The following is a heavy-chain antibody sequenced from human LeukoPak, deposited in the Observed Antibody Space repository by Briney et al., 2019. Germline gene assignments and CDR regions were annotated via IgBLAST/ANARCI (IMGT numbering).Heavy chain of an antibody. CDR2: ISGSGGST. J-gene: IGHJ4*02. D-gene: IGHD6-6*01. Sequence: PGGSLRLSCAASGFTFSSYAMSWVRQAPGKGLEWVSAISGSGGSTYYADSVKGRFTISRDNSKNTLYLQMNSLRAEDTAVYYCAKDQEPGYSSSSGVFDYWGQGTLVTVSS. CDR1: GFTFSSYA. V-gene: IGHV3-23*01. CDR3: AKDQEPGYSSSSGVFDY.